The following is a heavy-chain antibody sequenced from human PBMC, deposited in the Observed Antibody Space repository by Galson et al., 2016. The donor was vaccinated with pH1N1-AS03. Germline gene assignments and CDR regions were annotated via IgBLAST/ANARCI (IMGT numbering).Heavy chain of an antibody. Sequence: PALVKPTQTLTLTRTFSGFSLTTRGVGVGWIRQPPGKALEWLALIYWTAGKHYSPSLPSRLAITMDTSKNPVLLTMTNMDPVDTGTYYRARVPRLWSGFDSWGQGTLVTVSS. D-gene: IGHD3-3*01. V-gene: IGHV2-5*01. CDR2: IYWTAGK. CDR1: GFSLTTRGVG. J-gene: IGHJ4*02. CDR3: ARVPRLWSGFDS.